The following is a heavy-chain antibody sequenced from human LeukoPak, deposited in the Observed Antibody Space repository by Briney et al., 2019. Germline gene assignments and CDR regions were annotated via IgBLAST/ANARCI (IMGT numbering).Heavy chain of an antibody. CDR2: ISYDGSNK. V-gene: IGHV3-30-3*01. J-gene: IGHJ4*02. Sequence: SGGSLRLSCAVSGFTFSSYAMHWVRQAPGKGLEWVAVISYDGSNKYYADSVKGRFTISRDNSKNTLYLQMNSLRAEDTAVYYCARENYGDHYFDYWGQGALVTVSS. CDR1: GFTFSSYA. D-gene: IGHD4-17*01. CDR3: ARENYGDHYFDY.